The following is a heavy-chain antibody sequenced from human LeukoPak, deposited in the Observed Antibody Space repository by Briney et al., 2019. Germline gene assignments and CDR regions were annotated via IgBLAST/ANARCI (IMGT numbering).Heavy chain of an antibody. CDR3: ARADILTGRNWFAP. Sequence: GESLKISCKSSGYSFTTYWIGWVRQMPGKGLEWMGIIYPGDSDTTYSPSFQGQVTISANNSISTAYLQWSSLKASDTAMYYCARADILTGRNWFAPWGLGTLVTVSS. J-gene: IGHJ5*02. V-gene: IGHV5-51*01. CDR2: IYPGDSDT. D-gene: IGHD3-9*01. CDR1: GYSFTTYW.